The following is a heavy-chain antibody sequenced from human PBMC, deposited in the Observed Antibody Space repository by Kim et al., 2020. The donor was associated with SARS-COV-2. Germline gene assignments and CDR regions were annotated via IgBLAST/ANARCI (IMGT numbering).Heavy chain of an antibody. Sequence: ASVKVSCKASGYTFINHDINWMPQAPGQGLEWMGWMNPQTGNTGYAQRFQGRISMTRDTSITTAYMELTSLTFEDTAIYYCARPRLTSGWYEYVFDPWGQGTLVTVSS. CDR1: GYTFINHD. J-gene: IGHJ5*02. D-gene: IGHD6-19*01. V-gene: IGHV1-8*01. CDR3: ARPRLTSGWYEYVFDP. CDR2: MNPQTGNT.